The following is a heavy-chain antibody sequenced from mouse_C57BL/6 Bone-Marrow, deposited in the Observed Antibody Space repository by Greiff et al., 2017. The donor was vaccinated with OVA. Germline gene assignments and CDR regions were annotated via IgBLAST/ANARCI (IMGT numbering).Heavy chain of an antibody. CDR2: IFPGSGST. Sequence: VKLQESGPELVKPGASVKISCKASGYTFTDYYINWVKQRPGQGLEWIGWIFPGSGSTYYNEKFKGKATLTVDKSSSTAYMLLSSLTSEDSAVYFCARYCGNFAWFAYWGQGTLVTVSA. V-gene: IGHV1-75*01. CDR3: ARYCGNFAWFAY. D-gene: IGHD2-1*01. CDR1: GYTFTDYY. J-gene: IGHJ3*01.